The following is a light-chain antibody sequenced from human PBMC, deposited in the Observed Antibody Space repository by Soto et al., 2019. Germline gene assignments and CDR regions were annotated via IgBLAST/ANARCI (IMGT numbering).Light chain of an antibody. Sequence: EIVMTQSPATLSVSPGERATLSCRASQSVRNKLAWYQQRPGRAPRLLIYGASTRASGIPARFSGSGSGTEFTLTISSLQSEDLAVYHCQHYENLPLTFGGGTKVEIK. J-gene: IGKJ4*01. CDR3: QHYENLPLT. V-gene: IGKV3-15*01. CDR2: GAS. CDR1: QSVRNK.